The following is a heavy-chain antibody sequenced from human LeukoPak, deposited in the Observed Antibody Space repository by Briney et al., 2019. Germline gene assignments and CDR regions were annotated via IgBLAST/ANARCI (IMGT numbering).Heavy chain of an antibody. J-gene: IGHJ6*02. CDR1: GGSFSGYY. V-gene: IGHV4-34*01. Sequence: PSETRSLTCAGYGGSFSGYYWSWIRQPPGKGLEWIGEINHSGSTNYNPSLKSRVTISVDTSKNQFSLKLSSVTAADTAVYYCARGPAGDYYYGMDVWCQGTTVTVSS. CDR2: INHSGST. CDR3: ARGPAGDYYYGMDV. D-gene: IGHD4-17*01.